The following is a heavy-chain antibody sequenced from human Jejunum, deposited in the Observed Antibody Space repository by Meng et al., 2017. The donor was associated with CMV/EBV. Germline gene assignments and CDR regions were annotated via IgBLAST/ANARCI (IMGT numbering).Heavy chain of an antibody. V-gene: IGHV4-39*07. CDR2: IYYSGSA. D-gene: IGHD2-8*02. CDR1: TGSISSSTYY. J-gene: IGHJ4*02. Sequence: LACAVSTGSISSSTYYSNWLRQPPVKGLEWIGSIYYSGSAYYNPSLKGRVALSLDTSKNQFSLTVSSVTAADTAIYYCARDTAGGLYWGQGTLVTVSS. CDR3: ARDTAGGLY.